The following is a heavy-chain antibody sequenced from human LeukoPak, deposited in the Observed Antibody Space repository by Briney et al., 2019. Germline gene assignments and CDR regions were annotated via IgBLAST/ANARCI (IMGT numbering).Heavy chain of an antibody. Sequence: GASVKVSCKASGYTFTGYYMHWVRQAPGQGLEWMGWINPNSGGTNYAQKFQGRVTMTTDTSTSTAYMELRSLRSDDTAVYYCARDRLELLWFGESDYWGQGTLVTVSS. D-gene: IGHD3-10*01. CDR3: ARDRLELLWFGESDY. CDR1: GYTFTGYY. V-gene: IGHV1-2*02. J-gene: IGHJ4*02. CDR2: INPNSGGT.